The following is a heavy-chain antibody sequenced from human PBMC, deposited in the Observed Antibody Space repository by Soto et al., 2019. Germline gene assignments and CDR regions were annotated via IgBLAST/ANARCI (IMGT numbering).Heavy chain of an antibody. CDR2: ISYDGSNK. D-gene: IGHD1-26*01. Sequence: QVQLVESGGGVVQPGRSLRLSCAASGFTFSSYGMHWVRQAPGKGLEWVAVISYDGSNKYYADSVKGRFTISRDNSKNTLYLQMNSLRAEDTAVYYCAKDHEGSGSYWGQGTLVTVSS. CDR3: AKDHEGSGSY. J-gene: IGHJ4*02. V-gene: IGHV3-30*18. CDR1: GFTFSSYG.